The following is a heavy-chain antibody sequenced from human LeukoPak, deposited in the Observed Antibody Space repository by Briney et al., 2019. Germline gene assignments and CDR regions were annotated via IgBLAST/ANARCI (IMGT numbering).Heavy chain of an antibody. CDR1: GFTFSSYS. J-gene: IGHJ4*02. V-gene: IGHV3-21*01. D-gene: IGHD2-15*01. CDR3: ARHAISGDFDY. CDR2: ISSSSSYI. Sequence: GGSLRLSCAASGFTFSSYSMNWVRQAPGKGLEWVSSISSSSSYIYYADSVKGRFTISRDNAKNSLYLQMNSLRAEDTAVYYCARHAISGDFDYWGQGTLVTVSS.